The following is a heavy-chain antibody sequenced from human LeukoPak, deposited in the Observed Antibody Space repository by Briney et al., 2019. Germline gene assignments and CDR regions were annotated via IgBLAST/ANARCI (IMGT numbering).Heavy chain of an antibody. Sequence: GGSLRLSCAASGFTFSSYGMSWVRQAPGKGLEWVSAISGSGGSTYYADSVKGRFTISRDNSKNTLYLQMNSLRAEDTAVYYCAKGPSGSYQAFDYWGRGTLVTVSS. CDR3: AKGPSGSYQAFDY. J-gene: IGHJ4*02. CDR1: GFTFSSYG. CDR2: ISGSGGST. D-gene: IGHD1-26*01. V-gene: IGHV3-23*01.